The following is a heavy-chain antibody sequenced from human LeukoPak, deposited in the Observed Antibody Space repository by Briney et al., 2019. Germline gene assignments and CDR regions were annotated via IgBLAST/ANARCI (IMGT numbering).Heavy chain of an antibody. J-gene: IGHJ5*02. V-gene: IGHV4-34*01. D-gene: IGHD1-1*01. CDR3: AREGTAGTNLNWFDP. CDR2: INHSGST. CDR1: GGSFSGHF. Sequence: SETLSLTCAVYGGSFSGHFWTWIRQPPGKGLEWVGEINHSGSTNYNASLKSRVTISVDTSKNHFSLKLSSVTAADTAVYYCAREGTAGTNLNWFDPWGQGTLVTVSS.